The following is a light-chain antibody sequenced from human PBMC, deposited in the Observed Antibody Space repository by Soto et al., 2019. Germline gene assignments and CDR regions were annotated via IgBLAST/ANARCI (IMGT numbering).Light chain of an antibody. CDR2: GAS. V-gene: IGKV3-20*01. Sequence: EIVLTQSPGTLSLSPGERATLSCRASQSVSRSLLAWYQQKPGQAPRLLIYGASSRATGIPDRFSGSGSGTDFTLTISRLEPEDFAVYYCQQYGSSPPYTFGQGTKLEIK. CDR3: QQYGSSPPYT. J-gene: IGKJ2*01. CDR1: QSVSRSL.